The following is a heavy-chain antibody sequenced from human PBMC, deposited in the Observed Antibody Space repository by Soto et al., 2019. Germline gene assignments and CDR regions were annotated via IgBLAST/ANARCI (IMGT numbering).Heavy chain of an antibody. V-gene: IGHV1-18*04. CDR2: ISAYNGNT. D-gene: IGHD3-3*01. CDR3: ARGGGSIFGVVIIYDWFDP. Sequence: VASVKVSCKASGYTFTSYGISWVRQAPGQGLEWMGWISAYNGNTNYAQKLQGRVTMTTDTSTSTAYMELRSLRSDDTAVYYCARGGGSIFGVVIIYDWFDPWGQGTLVTVSS. CDR1: GYTFTSYG. J-gene: IGHJ5*02.